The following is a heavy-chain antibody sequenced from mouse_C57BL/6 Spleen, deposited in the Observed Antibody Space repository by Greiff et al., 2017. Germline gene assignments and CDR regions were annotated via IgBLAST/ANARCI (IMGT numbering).Heavy chain of an antibody. J-gene: IGHJ1*03. Sequence: DVHLVESGGGLVKPGGSLKLSCAASGFTFSDYGMHWVRQAPEKGLEWVAYISSGSSTIYYADTVKGRFTISRDNAKNTLFLQMTSLRSEDTAMYYCARLTGTGYFDVWGTGTTVTVSS. CDR2: ISSGSSTI. V-gene: IGHV5-17*01. D-gene: IGHD4-1*01. CDR3: ARLTGTGYFDV. CDR1: GFTFSDYG.